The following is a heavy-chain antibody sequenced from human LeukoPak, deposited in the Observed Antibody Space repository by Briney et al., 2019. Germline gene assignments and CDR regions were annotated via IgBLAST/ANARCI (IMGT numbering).Heavy chain of an antibody. CDR3: ARGSYGETYY. CDR1: GGTFSSYT. J-gene: IGHJ4*02. Sequence: SVKVSCKASGGTFSSYTISWVRQAPGQGLEWMGGIIPIFGTANYAQKFHGRVTITTDESTSTAYMELSSLRSDDTAVYYCARGSYGETYYWGQGTLVTVSS. CDR2: IIPIFGTA. D-gene: IGHD4-17*01. V-gene: IGHV1-69*05.